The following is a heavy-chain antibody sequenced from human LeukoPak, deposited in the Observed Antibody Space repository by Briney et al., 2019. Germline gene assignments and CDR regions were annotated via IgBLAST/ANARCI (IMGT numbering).Heavy chain of an antibody. CDR3: ARHLEQWPDY. V-gene: IGHV3-48*03. D-gene: IGHD6-19*01. J-gene: IGHJ4*02. CDR1: GFTFSSYE. CDR2: ISSSGSTM. Sequence: GSLRLSCAASGFTFSSYEMNWVRQAPGKGLEWVSYISSSGSTMHYAGSVKGRFTISRDNAKNSLYLQMNSLRADDTAVYYCARHLEQWPDYWGQGTLVTVSS.